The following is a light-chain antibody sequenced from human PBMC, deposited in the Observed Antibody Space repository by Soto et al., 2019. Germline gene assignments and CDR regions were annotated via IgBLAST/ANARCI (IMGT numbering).Light chain of an antibody. CDR2: GAS. CDR1: QGIGNA. CDR3: VQGIADRWT. V-gene: IGKV1-6*02. Sequence: GDRVTITNRASQGIGNALGWYQQKPGKPPKVLIYGASNLQSGVPPRFICSGNGTDFTVVISSQQPGDSATYYGVQGIADRWTIGQGTKVDIK. J-gene: IGKJ1*01.